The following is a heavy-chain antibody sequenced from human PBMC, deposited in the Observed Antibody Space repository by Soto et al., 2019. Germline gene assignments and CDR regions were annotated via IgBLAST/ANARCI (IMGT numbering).Heavy chain of an antibody. Sequence: EVHLVESGGGLVQPGRSLRLSCAASGFTFDDYAMHWVRQAPGKGLEWVSGISWNSGSIGYADSVKGRFTISRDNAKNSLYLQMNSLRAEDTALYYCAKEVGVAGLYYYYGMDVWGQGTTVTVSS. D-gene: IGHD6-19*01. J-gene: IGHJ6*02. V-gene: IGHV3-9*01. CDR1: GFTFDDYA. CDR3: AKEVGVAGLYYYYGMDV. CDR2: ISWNSGSI.